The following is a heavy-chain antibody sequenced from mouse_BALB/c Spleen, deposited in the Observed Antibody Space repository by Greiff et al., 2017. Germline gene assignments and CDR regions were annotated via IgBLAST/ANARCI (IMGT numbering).Heavy chain of an antibody. V-gene: IGHV3-2*02. CDR3: ARDDGSTTAWFAY. J-gene: IGHJ3*01. CDR2: ISYSGST. D-gene: IGHD2-3*01. Sequence: DVKLQESGPGLVKPSQSLSLTCTVTGYSITSDYAWNWIRQFPGNKLEWMGYISYSGSTSYNPSLKSRISITRDTSKNQFFLQLNSVTTEDTATYYCARDDGSTTAWFAYWGQGTLVTVSA. CDR1: GYSITSDYA.